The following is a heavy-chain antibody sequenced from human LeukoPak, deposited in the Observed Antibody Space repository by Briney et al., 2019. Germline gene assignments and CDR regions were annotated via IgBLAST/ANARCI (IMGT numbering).Heavy chain of an antibody. Sequence: ASVKVSFKASGYTFTVYYMHWVRQAPGQGLEWMGWINPNSGGTNYAQKFQGRVTMTRDTSISTAYMELSRLRSDDTAVYYCAREGYCSGGSCGINWFDPWGQGTLVTVSS. V-gene: IGHV1-2*02. D-gene: IGHD2-15*01. CDR3: AREGYCSGGSCGINWFDP. J-gene: IGHJ5*02. CDR2: INPNSGGT. CDR1: GYTFTVYY.